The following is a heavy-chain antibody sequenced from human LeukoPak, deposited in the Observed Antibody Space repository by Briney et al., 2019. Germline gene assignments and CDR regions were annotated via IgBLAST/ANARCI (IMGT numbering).Heavy chain of an antibody. D-gene: IGHD3-3*01. J-gene: IGHJ6*03. V-gene: IGHV4-61*02. Sequence: SETLSLTCTVSGGSIGSGAYYWSWIRQPAGKGLEWIGRIYTSGSTNYNPSLKSRVTISVDTSKNQFSLKLSSVTAADTAVYYCARDVPLWSGYYRYYYMDVWGKGTTVTVSS. CDR3: ARDVPLWSGYYRYYYMDV. CDR1: GGSIGSGAYY. CDR2: IYTSGST.